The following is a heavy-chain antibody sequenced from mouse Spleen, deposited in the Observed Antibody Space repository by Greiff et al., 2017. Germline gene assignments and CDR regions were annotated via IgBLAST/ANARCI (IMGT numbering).Heavy chain of an antibody. D-gene: IGHD4-1*01. CDR3: ARSLTEYYFDY. V-gene: IGHV1-26*01. CDR1: GYTFTDYY. Sequence: VQLQQSGPELVKPGASVKISCKASGYTFTDYYMNWVKQSHGKSLEWIGDINPNNGGTSYNQKFKGKATLTVDKSSSTAYMELRSLTSEDSAVYYCARSLTEYYFDYWGQGTTLTVSS. J-gene: IGHJ2*01. CDR2: INPNNGGT.